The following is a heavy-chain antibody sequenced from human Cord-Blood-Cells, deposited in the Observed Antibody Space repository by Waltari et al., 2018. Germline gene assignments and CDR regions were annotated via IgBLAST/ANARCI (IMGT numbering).Heavy chain of an antibody. J-gene: IGHJ4*02. V-gene: IGHV1-18*04. D-gene: IGHD3-10*01. CDR2: ISADNGNT. Sequence: QVQLVQSGAEVKKPGASVKVSCKASGYTFTSYGIRWVRQAPGQGLEGMGWISADNGNTNYARKLQGRVTMTTDTSTSTAYMELRSLRSDDTAVYYCARDVVWFGEPLFDYWGQGTLVTVSS. CDR3: ARDVVWFGEPLFDY. CDR1: GYTFTSYG.